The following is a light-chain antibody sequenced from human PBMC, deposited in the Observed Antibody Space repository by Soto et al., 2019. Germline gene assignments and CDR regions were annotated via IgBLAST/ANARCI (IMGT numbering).Light chain of an antibody. V-gene: IGLV1-47*01. CDR2: GNN. CDR1: SSNIGSNY. J-gene: IGLJ1*01. CDR3: ASWDDSLSGYV. Sequence: QAVVTQPPSASGTPGQGVTISCSGGSSNIGSNYVYWCQHLPGAAPNLLLYGNNQRPSGVPDRFSGSKSGTSASLAISGLRSEDEADYYCASWDDSLSGYVFGTGTKVTVL.